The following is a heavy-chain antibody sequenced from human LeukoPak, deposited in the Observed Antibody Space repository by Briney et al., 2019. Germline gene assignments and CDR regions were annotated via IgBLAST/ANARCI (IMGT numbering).Heavy chain of an antibody. J-gene: IGHJ6*03. CDR1: GFTFSSYE. Sequence: GGSLRLSCAASGFTFSSYEMNWVRQAPGKGLEWVSYISSSGSTIYYADSVKGRFTISRDNAKNSLYLQMNSLRAADTAVYYCARASGYSYGPRYYYYMDVWGKGTTVTVSS. D-gene: IGHD5-18*01. CDR2: ISSSGSTI. V-gene: IGHV3-48*03. CDR3: ARASGYSYGPRYYYYMDV.